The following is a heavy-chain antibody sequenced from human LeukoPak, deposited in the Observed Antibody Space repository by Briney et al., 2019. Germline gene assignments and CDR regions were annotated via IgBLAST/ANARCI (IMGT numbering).Heavy chain of an antibody. D-gene: IGHD1-26*01. CDR3: ARGRQGAYYYYGMDV. Sequence: GGSLRLSCAASGFTFSSYAMHWVRQPPGEGLEYVSAISSNGGRTYYANSVKGRFTISRDNSKNTLYLQMGSLRAEDMAVYYCARGRQGAYYYYGMDVWGQGTTVTVSS. CDR2: ISSNGGRT. V-gene: IGHV3-64*01. J-gene: IGHJ6*02. CDR1: GFTFSSYA.